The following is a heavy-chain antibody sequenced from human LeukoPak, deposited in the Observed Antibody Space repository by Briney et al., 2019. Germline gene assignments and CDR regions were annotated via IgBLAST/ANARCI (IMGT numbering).Heavy chain of an antibody. CDR3: ARDSPYCSSTSCYGDYYYYMDV. J-gene: IGHJ6*03. D-gene: IGHD2-2*01. Sequence: SETLSLTCTVSGGSISSYYWSWIRQPAGKGLEWIGRIYTNGSTNYNPSLKSRVTMSVDTSKNQFSLKLSSVTAADTAVYYCARDSPYCSSTSCYGDYYYYMDVWGKGTTVTVSS. CDR1: GGSISSYY. V-gene: IGHV4-4*07. CDR2: IYTNGST.